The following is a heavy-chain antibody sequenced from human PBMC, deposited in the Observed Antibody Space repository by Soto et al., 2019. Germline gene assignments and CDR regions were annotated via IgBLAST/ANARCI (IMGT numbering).Heavy chain of an antibody. J-gene: IGHJ6*02. Sequence: PSETLSLTCTVSGGSISSGGYYWSWIRQHPGKGLEWIGYIYYSGSTYYNPSLKSRVTISVDTSKNQFSLKLSSVTAADTAVYYCARDARRPIVVVPAAEEGYYYYYGMDVWGQGTTVTVSS. CDR3: ARDARRPIVVVPAAEEGYYYYYGMDV. CDR1: GGSISSGGYY. CDR2: IYYSGST. V-gene: IGHV4-31*02. D-gene: IGHD2-2*01.